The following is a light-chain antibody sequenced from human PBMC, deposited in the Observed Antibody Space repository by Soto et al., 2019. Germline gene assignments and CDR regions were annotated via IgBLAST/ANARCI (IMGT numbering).Light chain of an antibody. CDR3: QQYGSSPLT. Sequence: EIVLTQSPGTLSLSPGERATLTCRASQSVTSSYLAWYQQKPGQAPRLLMYGASSRATGMPDRFSGSESQTDFTLTISRLEPEDFAVYYCQQYGSSPLTFGHGTKVDIK. CDR2: GAS. J-gene: IGKJ3*01. V-gene: IGKV3-20*01. CDR1: QSVTSSY.